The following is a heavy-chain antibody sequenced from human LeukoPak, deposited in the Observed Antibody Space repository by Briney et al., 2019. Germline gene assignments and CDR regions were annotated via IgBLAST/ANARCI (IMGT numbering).Heavy chain of an antibody. J-gene: IGHJ5*02. D-gene: IGHD3-10*01. V-gene: IGHV4-30-2*01. CDR3: ARGVGRFGANWFDP. CDR2: IYHSGST. CDR1: GGSISSGGYS. Sequence: PSETLSLTCAVSGGSISSGGYSWSWIRQPPGKGLEWIGYIYHSGSTYYNPSLKSRVTISVDRSKNQFSLKLSSVTAADTAVYYCARGVGRFGANWFDPWGQGTLVTVSS.